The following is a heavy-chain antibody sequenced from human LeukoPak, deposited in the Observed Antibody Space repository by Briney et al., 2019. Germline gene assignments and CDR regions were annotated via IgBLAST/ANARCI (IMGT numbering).Heavy chain of an antibody. D-gene: IGHD5-18*01. J-gene: IGHJ4*02. CDR3: ARDLRGYSYGFINY. CDR1: GYTFTGYY. Sequence: ASVKVSCKPSGYTFTGYYMHWVRQAPGQGLEWMGWTNPNSGGTNYAQKFQGRVTMTRDTSISTAYMELSRLRSDDTAVYYCARDLRGYSYGFINYWGQGTLVTVSS. CDR2: TNPNSGGT. V-gene: IGHV1-2*02.